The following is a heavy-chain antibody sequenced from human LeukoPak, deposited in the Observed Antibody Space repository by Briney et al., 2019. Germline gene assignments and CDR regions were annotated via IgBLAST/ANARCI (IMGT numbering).Heavy chain of an antibody. CDR1: GFTFSSYE. Sequence: PGGSLRLSCAASGFTFSSYEMNWVRQAPGKGLEWVSYISSSGSTIYYADSVKGRFTISRDNAKNSLYLQMNSLRAEDTAVYYCARDQVGGSWSYYYYYYYYMDVWGKGTTVTISS. CDR2: ISSSGSTI. CDR3: ARDQVGGSWSYYYYYYYYMDV. D-gene: IGHD6-13*01. V-gene: IGHV3-48*03. J-gene: IGHJ6*03.